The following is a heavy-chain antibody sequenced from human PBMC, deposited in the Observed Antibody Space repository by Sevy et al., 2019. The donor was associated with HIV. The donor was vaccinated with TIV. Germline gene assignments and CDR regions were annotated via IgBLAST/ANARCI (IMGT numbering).Heavy chain of an antibody. Sequence: GGSLRLSCAASGFTFSNAWMSWVRQAPGKGLEWVGRIKSKTDGGTTDYAAPVKGRFTISRDDSKNTLYLQMNSLKTKDTAVYYCTTFLYYYDSSGYSIDAFDIWGQGTMVTVSS. CDR2: IKSKTDGGTT. CDR3: TTFLYYYDSSGYSIDAFDI. V-gene: IGHV3-15*01. CDR1: GFTFSNAW. D-gene: IGHD3-22*01. J-gene: IGHJ3*02.